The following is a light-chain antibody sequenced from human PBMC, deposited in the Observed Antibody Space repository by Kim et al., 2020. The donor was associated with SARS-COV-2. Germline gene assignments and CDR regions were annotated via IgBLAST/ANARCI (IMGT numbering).Light chain of an antibody. J-gene: IGKJ4*01. V-gene: IGKV3-15*01. Sequence: SPGERVTLSCRASQSVSSNLAWYQQKPGRAPRLLIYGASTRATGIPARFSGSGSGTEFTLTISSLQSEDFAVYYCQHYNNWPPLTFGGGTKVDIK. CDR3: QHYNNWPPLT. CDR1: QSVSSN. CDR2: GAS.